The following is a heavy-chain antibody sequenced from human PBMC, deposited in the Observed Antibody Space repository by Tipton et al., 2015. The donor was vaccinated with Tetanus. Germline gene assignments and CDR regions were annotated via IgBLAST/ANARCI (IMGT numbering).Heavy chain of an antibody. Sequence: SLRLSCAASGFAFSDYSIFWVRQAPGKGLEWVAAIWNDGSYKYYADSVKGRFTVSRDNSKNTLYLEMNSLRAEDTAVYYCARVGISQNAYSYVYHGLDVWGQGTTVTVSS. CDR1: GFAFSDYS. V-gene: IGHV3-33*08. J-gene: IGHJ6*02. CDR2: IWNDGSYK. D-gene: IGHD5-18*01. CDR3: ARVGISQNAYSYVYHGLDV.